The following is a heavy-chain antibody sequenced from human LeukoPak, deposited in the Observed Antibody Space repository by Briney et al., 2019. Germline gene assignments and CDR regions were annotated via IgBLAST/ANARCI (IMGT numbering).Heavy chain of an antibody. J-gene: IGHJ4*02. D-gene: IGHD6-13*01. CDR1: GLTFSSQW. Sequence: GGSLRLSCAASGLTFSSQWMTWVRQAPGKGPEWVANIEGDGGKKVYVDSVKGRFTISRDNAENSLYLQMNSLRVEDTAVYYCARWTTAGLYYFDNWGQGTLVTVSS. CDR3: ARWTTAGLYYFDN. V-gene: IGHV3-7*01. CDR2: IEGDGGKK.